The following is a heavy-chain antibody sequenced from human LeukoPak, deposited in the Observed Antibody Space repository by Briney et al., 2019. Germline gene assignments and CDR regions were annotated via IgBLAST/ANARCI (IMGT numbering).Heavy chain of an antibody. J-gene: IGHJ4*02. D-gene: IGHD1-26*01. CDR1: GGTFSSYA. CDR2: IIPILGIA. CDR3: ARGGGSYPLPFDY. Sequence: SVKVSCKASGGTFSSYAISWVRQAPGQGLEWMGRIIPILGIANYAQKFQGRVTITADKSTSTAYMELSSLRSEDTAVYYCARGGGSYPLPFDYWGQGTLVTVSS. V-gene: IGHV1-69*04.